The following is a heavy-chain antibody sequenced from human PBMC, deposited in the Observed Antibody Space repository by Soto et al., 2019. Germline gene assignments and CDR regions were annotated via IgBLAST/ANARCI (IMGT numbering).Heavy chain of an antibody. D-gene: IGHD6-19*01. J-gene: IGHJ6*02. CDR2: INHSGST. CDR1: GGSFSGYY. V-gene: IGHV4-34*01. Sequence: SETLSLTCAVYGGSFSGYYWSWIRQPPGKGLEWTGEINHSGSTNYNPSLKSRVTISVDTSKNQFSLKLSSVTAADTAVYYCARGGADSSGWYGIYYYYYGMDVWGQGTTVTVS. CDR3: ARGGADSSGWYGIYYYYYGMDV.